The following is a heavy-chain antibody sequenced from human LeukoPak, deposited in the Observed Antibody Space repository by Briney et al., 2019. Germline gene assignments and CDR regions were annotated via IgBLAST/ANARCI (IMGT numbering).Heavy chain of an antibody. D-gene: IGHD4-11*01. CDR3: AKAYSNYAEYFQH. J-gene: IGHJ1*01. V-gene: IGHV3-23*01. CDR2: LSPSGGNP. Sequence: GGSLRLSCAASGFTFSTYAMSWVRQAPGKGLEWVSGLSPSGGNPIYADSVKGRFTISRDNSKNTLYLQMNSVRAEDTAVYYCAKAYSNYAEYFQHWGQGTLVTVSS. CDR1: GFTFSTYA.